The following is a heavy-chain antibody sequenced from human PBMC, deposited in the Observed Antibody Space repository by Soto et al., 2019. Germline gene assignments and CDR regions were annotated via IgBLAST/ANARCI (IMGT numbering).Heavy chain of an antibody. CDR1: GGSISSGNYY. Sequence: QVQLQEPGPGLVKPSQTLSLTCTVSGGSISSGNYYWSWLRQHPGKGLEWIGYIYHSGSTYYNPSLKSRVTISVDTSKNQFSLKLSSVTAADTAIYYCAREYGDPFPSNWFDPWGQGTLVTVSS. J-gene: IGHJ5*02. CDR3: AREYGDPFPSNWFDP. V-gene: IGHV4-31*03. D-gene: IGHD4-17*01. CDR2: IYHSGST.